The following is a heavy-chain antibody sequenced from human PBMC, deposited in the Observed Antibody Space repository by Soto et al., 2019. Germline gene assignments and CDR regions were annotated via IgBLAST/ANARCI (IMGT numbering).Heavy chain of an antibody. J-gene: IGHJ4*02. CDR2: INHSGST. CDR1: GGSFSGYY. V-gene: IGHV4-34*09. CDR3: ARDYYVSSGYYYFDY. Sequence: SETLSLTCAVYGGSFSGYYWSWIRQPPGKGLEWIGEINHSGSTNYNPSLKSRVTISVDTSKNQFSLKLSSVTAADTAVYYCARDYYVSSGYYYFDYWGQGTLVTVSS. D-gene: IGHD3-22*01.